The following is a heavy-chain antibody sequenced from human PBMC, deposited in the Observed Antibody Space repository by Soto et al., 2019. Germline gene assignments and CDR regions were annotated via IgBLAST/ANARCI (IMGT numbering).Heavy chain of an antibody. CDR2: ISNDGNEK. CDR1: GFNSTRSG. CDR3: AKDRGTYNN. V-gene: IGHV3-30*18. D-gene: IGHD3-10*01. Sequence: PGGSLRLSCAASGFNSTRSGIHWVRQPPGKGLAWLSVISNDGNEKYYADSVRGRFTISRDNSKNTLYLQSTGLTPEDTAVYYCAKDRGTYNNWARGSLVTVSS. J-gene: IGHJ2*01.